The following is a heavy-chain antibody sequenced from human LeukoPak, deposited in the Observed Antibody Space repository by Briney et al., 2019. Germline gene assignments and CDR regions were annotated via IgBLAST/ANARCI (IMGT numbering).Heavy chain of an antibody. D-gene: IGHD3-22*01. V-gene: IGHV4-39*01. CDR3: ARQFRYGYDTSGRKTGAFDI. J-gene: IGHJ3*02. Sequence: PSETLSLTCTVSGASISSSSSYYWGWIRQPPGKGLGWIGNIYYSGSTYYKPSLKSRVTISVDTSKNQFSLKLSSVTAADTAIYYCARQFRYGYDTSGRKTGAFDIWGQGTMVTVSS. CDR2: IYYSGST. CDR1: GASISSSSSYY.